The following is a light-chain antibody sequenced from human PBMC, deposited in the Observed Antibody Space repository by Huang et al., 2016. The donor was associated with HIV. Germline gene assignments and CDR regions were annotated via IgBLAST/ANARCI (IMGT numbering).Light chain of an antibody. V-gene: IGKV3-11*01. CDR1: QSVSSY. Sequence: EIVLTQSPATLSLSPGERATLPCRASQSVSSYLAWYQQKPSQAPRLLIYAAANRDTGMPAGFSGSGSGTDFTLTISSLEPEDFADYYCQQRSNWRTFGGGTKVEIK. J-gene: IGKJ4*01. CDR2: AAA. CDR3: QQRSNWRT.